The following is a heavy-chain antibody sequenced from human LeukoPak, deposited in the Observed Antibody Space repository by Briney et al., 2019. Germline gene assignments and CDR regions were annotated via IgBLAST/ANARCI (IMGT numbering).Heavy chain of an antibody. D-gene: IGHD5-18*01. V-gene: IGHV1-18*04. CDR3: ARDRSDTAMVTRDAFDI. CDR2: ISAYNGNT. Sequence: ASVKVSCKASGYTFTDYSMHWVRQRQAPGQGLEWMGWISAYNGNTNYAQKLQGRVTMTTDTSTSTAYMELRSLRSDDTAVYYCARDRSDTAMVTRDAFDIWGQGTMVTVSS. J-gene: IGHJ3*02. CDR1: GYTFTDYS.